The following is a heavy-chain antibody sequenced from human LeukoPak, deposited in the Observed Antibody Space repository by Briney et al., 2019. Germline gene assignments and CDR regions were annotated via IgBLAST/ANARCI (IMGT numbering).Heavy chain of an antibody. D-gene: IGHD2-21*02. CDR2: IYYIGNT. CDR1: GGSISSGDYY. J-gene: IGHJ2*01. CDR3: ASAYCGGDCTPYWYFDL. Sequence: SETLSLTCTVSGGSISSGDYYWSWIRQPPGKGLEWIGYIYYIGNTFYNPSLKSRVTISVDTSKNQFSLKLSSVTAADTAVYYCASAYCGGDCTPYWYFDLWGRGTLVTVSS. V-gene: IGHV4-30-4*01.